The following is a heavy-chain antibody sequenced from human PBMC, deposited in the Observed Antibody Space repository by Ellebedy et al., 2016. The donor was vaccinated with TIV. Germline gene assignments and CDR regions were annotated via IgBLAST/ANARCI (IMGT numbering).Heavy chain of an antibody. CDR2: INPNSGGT. CDR3: ARDQGYPDAFDI. D-gene: IGHD2-15*01. Sequence: ASVKVSCXASGYTFTGYYMHWVRQAPGQGLEWMGWINPNSGGTNYAQKFQGRVTMTTDTSTSTAYMELRSLRSDDTAVYYCARDQGYPDAFDIWGQGTMVTVSS. J-gene: IGHJ3*02. CDR1: GYTFTGYY. V-gene: IGHV1-2*02.